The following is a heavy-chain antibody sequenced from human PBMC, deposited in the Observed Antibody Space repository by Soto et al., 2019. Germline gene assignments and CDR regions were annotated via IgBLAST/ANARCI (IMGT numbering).Heavy chain of an antibody. V-gene: IGHV4-61*01. J-gene: IGHJ6*02. D-gene: IGHD6-19*01. CDR2: IYYSGST. CDR3: ARGIEGWYQGRFFSGMDV. Sequence: VQLQESGPGLVKPSETLSLTCTVSGGSVSSGSYYWSWIRQPPGKGLEWIGYIYYSGSTNYNPYLEVRVTIPVGTSKDQFAQKLSSATAADTAVYYCARGIEGWYQGRFFSGMDVWGQGTKVTVSS. CDR1: GGSVSSGSYY.